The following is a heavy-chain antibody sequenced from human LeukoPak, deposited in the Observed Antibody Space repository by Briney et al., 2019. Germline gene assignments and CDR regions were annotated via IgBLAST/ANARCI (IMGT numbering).Heavy chain of an antibody. Sequence: GESLKISCKGSGYRFTSYWIGWVRQMPGKGLEWMGIIYPGGSDTRYSPSFQGQVTISADKSISTAYLQWRSLKASDTAMYYCARAAINMVREGDWFDPWGQGTLVTVSS. CDR1: GYRFTSYW. J-gene: IGHJ5*02. V-gene: IGHV5-51*01. CDR3: ARAAINMVREGDWFDP. CDR2: IYPGGSDT. D-gene: IGHD3-10*01.